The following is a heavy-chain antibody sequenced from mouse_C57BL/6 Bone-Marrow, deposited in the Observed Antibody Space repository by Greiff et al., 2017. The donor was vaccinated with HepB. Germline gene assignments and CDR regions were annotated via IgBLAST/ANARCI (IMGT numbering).Heavy chain of an antibody. J-gene: IGHJ4*01. Sequence: DVMLVESGGGLVQPGGSLKLSCAASGIDFSRYWMSWVRRAPGKGLEWIGEINPDSSTINYAPSLKDKFIISRDNAKNTLYLQMSKVRSEDTALYYCAIYYDYGDYYAMDYWGQGTSVTVSS. CDR1: GIDFSRYW. D-gene: IGHD2-4*01. V-gene: IGHV4-1*01. CDR3: AIYYDYGDYYAMDY. CDR2: INPDSSTI.